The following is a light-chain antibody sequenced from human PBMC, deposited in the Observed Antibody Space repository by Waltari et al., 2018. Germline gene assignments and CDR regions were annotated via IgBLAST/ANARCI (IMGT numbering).Light chain of an antibody. Sequence: SVLTQPPSVSAASGQKVTISCSGSSPYIGKNYVSWYQQFPGTAPKLRIYEDDKRPSGISGRFSGSKSGTSATLDIHGLQTGDEADYYCGTWDSSMSVGVLGGGTKVTVL. V-gene: IGLV1-51*01. J-gene: IGLJ2*01. CDR1: SPYIGKNY. CDR3: GTWDSSMSVGV. CDR2: EDD.